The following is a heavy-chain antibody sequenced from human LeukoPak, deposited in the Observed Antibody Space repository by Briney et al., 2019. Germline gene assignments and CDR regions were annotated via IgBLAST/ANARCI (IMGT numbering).Heavy chain of an antibody. J-gene: IGHJ6*03. CDR1: GFTFSTYG. D-gene: IGHD5-18*01. Sequence: PGGSLRLSCAASGFTFSTYGMHWVRQAPGKGLEWVAFVRYDGSKKYYTNSVKGRFTISRDNSKNTLYMQMNRLRAEDTAVYYCAKHQKRGYSYGYLFYYYYMHLWGKGTTVTISS. CDR3: AKHQKRGYSYGYLFYYYYMHL. CDR2: VRYDGSKK. V-gene: IGHV3-30*02.